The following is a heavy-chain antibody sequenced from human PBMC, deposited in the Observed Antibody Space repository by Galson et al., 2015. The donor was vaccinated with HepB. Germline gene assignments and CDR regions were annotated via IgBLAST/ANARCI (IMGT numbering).Heavy chain of an antibody. Sequence: SLRLSCAASGFTFSSYSMNWVRQAPGKGLEWVSSISSSSSYIYYADSVKGRFTISRDNAKNSLYLQMNSLRAEDTAVYYCARDSSSIAANILGWFDPWGQGTLVTVSS. CDR3: ARDSSSIAANILGWFDP. V-gene: IGHV3-21*01. CDR1: GFTFSSYS. J-gene: IGHJ5*02. CDR2: ISSSSSYI. D-gene: IGHD6-6*01.